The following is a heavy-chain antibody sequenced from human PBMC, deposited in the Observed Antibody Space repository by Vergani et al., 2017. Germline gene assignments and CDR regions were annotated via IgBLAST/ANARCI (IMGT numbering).Heavy chain of an antibody. J-gene: IGHJ4*02. V-gene: IGHV1-46*01. D-gene: IGHD5-18*01. CDR3: AKVGSSWIQLWSFDY. CDR2: INPSGGST. Sequence: QVQLVQSGAEVKKPGASVKVSCKASGYTFTTYFIHWVRQAPGQGLEWMGIINPSGGSTSYAQRFQGRVTMTRDTSSSTVYMELSSLRSEDTAVYYCAKVGSSWIQLWSFDYWGQGTLVTVSS. CDR1: GYTFTTYF.